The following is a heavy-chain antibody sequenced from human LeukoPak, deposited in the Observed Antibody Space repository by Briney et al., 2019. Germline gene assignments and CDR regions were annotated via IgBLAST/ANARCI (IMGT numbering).Heavy chain of an antibody. CDR2: IYYSGST. CDR3: ARGGYYDSSAYYP. D-gene: IGHD3-22*01. V-gene: IGHV4-39*07. Sequence: SETLSLTCTVSGGSINSSSYYWGWIRQPPGKGLEWIGSIYYSGSTYYNPSLKSRVTISVDTSKNQFSLKLSSVTAADTALYYCARGGYYDSSAYYPFGQGTLVTVSS. CDR1: GGSINSSSYY. J-gene: IGHJ5*02.